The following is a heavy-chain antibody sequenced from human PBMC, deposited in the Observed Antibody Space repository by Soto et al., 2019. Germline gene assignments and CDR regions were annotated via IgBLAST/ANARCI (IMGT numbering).Heavy chain of an antibody. CDR3: ARDSIAVAIFASPYYYGMDV. CDR2: INTGNGNT. Sequence: ASVKVSCKASGYTFTTYAMHWVRQAPGQRLEWMGWINTGNGNTKYSQKFQGRVTITRDTSATSASTVYMEVSSLRSEDTAIYYWARDSIAVAIFASPYYYGMDVWAQWTTVTVSS. V-gene: IGHV1-3*04. D-gene: IGHD2-21*01. J-gene: IGHJ6*02. CDR1: GYTFTTYA.